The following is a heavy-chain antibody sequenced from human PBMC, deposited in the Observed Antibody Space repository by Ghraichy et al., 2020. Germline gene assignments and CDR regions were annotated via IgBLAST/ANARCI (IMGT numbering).Heavy chain of an antibody. CDR2: ISWNSGSI. D-gene: IGHD6-13*01. Sequence: GGSLRLSCAASGFTFDDYAMHWVRQAPGKGLEWVSGISWNSGSIGYADSVKGRFTISRDNAKNSLYLQMNSLRAEDTALYYCAKAYSSPPAHFDYWGQGTLVTVSS. CDR1: GFTFDDYA. J-gene: IGHJ4*02. V-gene: IGHV3-9*01. CDR3: AKAYSSPPAHFDY.